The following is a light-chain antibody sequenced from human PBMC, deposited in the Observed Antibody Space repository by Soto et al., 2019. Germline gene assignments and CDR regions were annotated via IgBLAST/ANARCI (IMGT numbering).Light chain of an antibody. Sequence: DIQMTQSPSTLSASVGDRVTITCRASQSISSWLAWYQQKPGKAPKLLIYDASSLESGVPSRFSGSGSGTKFTLPISSLQPDDFATYYCQQYNSYPRTFGQGTRVDIK. CDR1: QSISSW. CDR2: DAS. J-gene: IGKJ1*01. CDR3: QQYNSYPRT. V-gene: IGKV1-5*01.